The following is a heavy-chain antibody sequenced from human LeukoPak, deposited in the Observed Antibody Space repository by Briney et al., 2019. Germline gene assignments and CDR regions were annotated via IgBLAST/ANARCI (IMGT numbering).Heavy chain of an antibody. J-gene: IGHJ4*02. CDR3: AREGYDFMTGTFDH. CDR1: GDSINTGSYY. Sequence: PSETLSLTCTVSGDSINTGSYYWRWIRQSAGKGLEWIGRVYSSGSTNYNPSLKSRVTISIDTSKNEFSLRLASVTAEDTAIYYCAREGYDFMTGTFDHWGQGTLVTVSS. CDR2: VYSSGST. D-gene: IGHD3-9*01. V-gene: IGHV4-61*02.